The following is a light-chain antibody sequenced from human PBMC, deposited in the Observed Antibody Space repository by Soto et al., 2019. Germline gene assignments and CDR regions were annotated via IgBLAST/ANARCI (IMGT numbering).Light chain of an antibody. CDR2: DAS. CDR3: QQNGA. CDR1: QDISNY. J-gene: IGKJ1*01. Sequence: DIQMTQSPSSLSASVGDRVTITCQASQDISNYLNWYQQKPGKAPKLLIYDASNLETGVPSRFSGRGSGTDFTFTISSLQPQDIATYYCQQNGAFGHGTKVEIK. V-gene: IGKV1-33*01.